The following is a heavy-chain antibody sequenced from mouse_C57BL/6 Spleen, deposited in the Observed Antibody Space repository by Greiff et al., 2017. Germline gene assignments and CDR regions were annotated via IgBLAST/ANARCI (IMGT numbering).Heavy chain of an antibody. D-gene: IGHD2-1*01. J-gene: IGHJ3*01. CDR3: ARLPHNGNYETWFAY. Sequence: VQLQQSGPELVKPGASVKIPCKASGYTFTDYNMDWVKQSHGKSLEWIGDINPNNGGTNYNQKFKGKATLTVDKSSSTAYMELRSLTSEDTAVYYCARLPHNGNYETWFAYWGQGTLVTVSA. CDR1: GYTFTDYN. V-gene: IGHV1-18*01. CDR2: INPNNGGT.